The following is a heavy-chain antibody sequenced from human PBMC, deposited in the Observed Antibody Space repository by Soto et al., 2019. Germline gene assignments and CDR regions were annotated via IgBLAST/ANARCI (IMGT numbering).Heavy chain of an antibody. V-gene: IGHV1-18*01. J-gene: IGHJ3*02. CDR1: GYTFTSYG. CDR2: ISAYNGNT. Sequence: ASVKVSCKASGYTFTSYGISWVRQAPGQGLEWMGWISAYNGNTNYAQKLQGRVTMTTDTSTSTAYMEMRSLRSDDTAVYYCARDSSGYYFDAFDIWGRGTMVTVSS. CDR3: ARDSSGYYFDAFDI. D-gene: IGHD3-22*01.